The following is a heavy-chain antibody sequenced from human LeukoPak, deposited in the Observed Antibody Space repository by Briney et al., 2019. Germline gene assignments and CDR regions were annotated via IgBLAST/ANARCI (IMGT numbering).Heavy chain of an antibody. CDR3: ARDRDRYDDILTGSTFDY. CDR2: INPNSGGT. Sequence: ASVKVSCKASGYTFTGYYMHWVRQAPGQGLEWMGWINPNSGGTNYAQKFQGRVTMTRDTSISTAYMELGRLRSDDTAVYYCARDRDRYDDILTGSTFDYWGQGTLVTVSS. D-gene: IGHD3-9*01. V-gene: IGHV1-2*02. J-gene: IGHJ4*02. CDR1: GYTFTGYY.